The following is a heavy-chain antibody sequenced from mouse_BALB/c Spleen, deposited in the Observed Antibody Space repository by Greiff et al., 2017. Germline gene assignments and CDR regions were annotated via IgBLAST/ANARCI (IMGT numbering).Heavy chain of an antibody. CDR2: ISSGGGNT. J-gene: IGHJ4*01. CDR3: ARWGYDYPGYARDY. Sequence: DVMLVASGGGLVKPGGSLKLSCAVSGFTFSSYTMSWVRQTPEKRLEWVATISSGGGNTYYPDSVKGRFTISRDNAKNNLYLQMSSLRSEDTALYYCARWGYDYPGYARDYWGQGTSVTVSS. CDR1: GFTFSSYT. V-gene: IGHV5-9*03. D-gene: IGHD2-4*01.